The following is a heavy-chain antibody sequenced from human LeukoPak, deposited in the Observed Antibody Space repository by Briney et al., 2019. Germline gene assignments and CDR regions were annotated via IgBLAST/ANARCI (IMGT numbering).Heavy chain of an antibody. Sequence: PSETLSLTCAVYGGSFSGYYWSWIRQPPGKGLEWIGEINHSGSTNYNPSLKSRVTISVDTSKNQFSLKLSSVTAADTAVYFCARGPYSYDSSGAFDIWGQGTMVTVSS. J-gene: IGHJ3*02. V-gene: IGHV4-34*01. CDR2: INHSGST. D-gene: IGHD3-22*01. CDR1: GGSFSGYY. CDR3: ARGPYSYDSSGAFDI.